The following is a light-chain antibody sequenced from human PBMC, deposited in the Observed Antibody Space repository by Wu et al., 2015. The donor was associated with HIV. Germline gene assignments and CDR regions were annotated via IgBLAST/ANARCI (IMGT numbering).Light chain of an antibody. J-gene: IGKJ1*01. CDR2: AAS. V-gene: IGKV1-27*01. Sequence: DIQMTQSPSSLSAFVGDRVTITCRASQGVSNYLAWFQQRPGQVPKPLIFAASTLQSGVPSRFSASGSGTYFTLTISSLQPEDVATYYCQQYDSAPWTFGQGTKVEVQ. CDR3: QQYDSAPWT. CDR1: QGVSNY.